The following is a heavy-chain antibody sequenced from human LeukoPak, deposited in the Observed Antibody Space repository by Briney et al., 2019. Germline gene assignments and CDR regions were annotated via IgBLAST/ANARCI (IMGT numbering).Heavy chain of an antibody. J-gene: IGHJ4*02. Sequence: SETLCLTCTVSGGSISSGGYYWSWMGQHPGKGLEGIGYIYYSGGTYYNPSLKSRVTISVDTSKNQFSLKLSSVTAADTALYYCARAGIVVVPAAQGDYFDYWGQGTLVTISS. V-gene: IGHV4-31*03. CDR3: ARAGIVVVPAAQGDYFDY. D-gene: IGHD2-2*01. CDR2: IYYSGGT. CDR1: GGSISSGGYY.